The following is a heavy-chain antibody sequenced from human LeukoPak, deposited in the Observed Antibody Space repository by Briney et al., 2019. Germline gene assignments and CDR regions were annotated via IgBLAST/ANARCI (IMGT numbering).Heavy chain of an antibody. CDR1: GFTFSDYY. CDR3: AKSDEWEPNSYYMDV. V-gene: IGHV3-11*01. D-gene: IGHD1-26*01. Sequence: PGGSLRLSCAASGFTFSDYYMSWIRQPPGKALEWVSSISNSESTIYYADSVKGRFTISRDNAKNSLYLQLNSLRAEDTAVYYCAKSDEWEPNSYYMDVWGKGTTVTVSS. J-gene: IGHJ6*03. CDR2: ISNSESTI.